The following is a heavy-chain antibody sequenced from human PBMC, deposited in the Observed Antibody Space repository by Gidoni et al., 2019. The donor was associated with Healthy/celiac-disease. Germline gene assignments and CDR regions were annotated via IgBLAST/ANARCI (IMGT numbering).Heavy chain of an antibody. J-gene: IGHJ3*02. CDR3: ARFDVSPAFGGVVSDAFEI. V-gene: IGHV1-18*01. CDR1: GFTFTSHG. CDR2: ISAYNGNT. D-gene: IGHD3-16*01. Sequence: QVQLVQSGAEVKTPGASVQVSCKASGFTFTSHGISWVRQAPGQGLEWVGWISAYNGNTNDARKLQGRVTMTKETFTSTAYMRLGSRRSDDTAVDYCARFDVSPAFGGVVSDAFEIWSQGTMVTVSS.